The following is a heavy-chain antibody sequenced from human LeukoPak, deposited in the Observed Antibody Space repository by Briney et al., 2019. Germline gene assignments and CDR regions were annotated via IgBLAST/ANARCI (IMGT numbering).Heavy chain of an antibody. V-gene: IGHV3-23*01. J-gene: IGHJ4*02. CDR1: GFTFGDHA. Sequence: PGRSLRLSCTGSGFTFGDHAMSWVRQAPGKGLEWVSAISGSGGSTYYADSVKGRFTISRDNSKNTLYLQMNSLRAEDTAVYYCAKGAAAGGYWGQGTLVTVSS. D-gene: IGHD6-13*01. CDR3: AKGAAAGGY. CDR2: ISGSGGST.